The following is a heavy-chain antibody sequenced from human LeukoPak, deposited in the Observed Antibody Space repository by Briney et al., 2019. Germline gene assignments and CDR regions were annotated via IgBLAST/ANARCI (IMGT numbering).Heavy chain of an antibody. Sequence: GGSLRLSCAASGFTFSNYWMSWVRQAPGKGLEWVANIKRDGSEKYYVDSVKGRFTISRANTKNSLYLQMNSLRAEDTAVYYCAKDLKQLVIPRYYFDYWGQGTLVTVSS. CDR2: IKRDGSEK. J-gene: IGHJ4*02. V-gene: IGHV3-7*03. CDR3: AKDLKQLVIPRYYFDY. D-gene: IGHD6-13*01. CDR1: GFTFSNYW.